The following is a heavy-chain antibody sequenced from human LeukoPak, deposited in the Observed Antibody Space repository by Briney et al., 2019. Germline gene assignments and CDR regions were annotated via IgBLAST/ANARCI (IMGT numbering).Heavy chain of an antibody. CDR1: GVTLSDHY. D-gene: IGHD2-2*01. J-gene: IGHJ2*01. V-gene: IGHV3-72*01. CDR2: TRNKANSYTT. CDR3: ARGPGYCSSASCPGFFDL. Sequence: GGSLRLSCAASGVTLSDHYMDRVRQAPGKGLEWVGRTRNKANSYTTEYAASVKGRFTISRDDSKNSLYLQMNSLKSEDTAVYYCARGPGYCSSASCPGFFDLWGRGTLVTVSS.